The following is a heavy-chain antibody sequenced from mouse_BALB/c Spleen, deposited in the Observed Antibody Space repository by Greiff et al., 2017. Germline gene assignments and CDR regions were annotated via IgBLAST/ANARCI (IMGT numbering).Heavy chain of an antibody. CDR3: ARVLGWYFDV. CDR2: ISYDGSN. CDR1: GYSITSGYY. V-gene: IGHV3-6*02. Sequence: ESGPGLVKPSQSLSLTCSVTGYSITSGYYWNWIRQFPGNKLEWMGYISYDGSNNYNPSLKNRISITRDTSKNQFFLKLNSVTTEDTATYYCARVLGWYFDVWGAGTTVTVSS. D-gene: IGHD3-1*01. J-gene: IGHJ1*01.